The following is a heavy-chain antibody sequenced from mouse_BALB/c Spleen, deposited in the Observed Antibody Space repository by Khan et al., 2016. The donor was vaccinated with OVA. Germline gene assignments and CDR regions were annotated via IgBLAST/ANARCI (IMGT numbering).Heavy chain of an antibody. CDR2: ILPGSGST. CDR3: TRSRYYGSSYFAY. CDR1: GYTFSGYW. D-gene: IGHD1-1*01. Sequence: QVQLQQSGAELMKPGASVKISCKATGYTFSGYWIEWVKQRPGHGLEWIGEILPGSGSTKYNEKFKGKATLTADTSSNTAYMQLSSLTSEDSAIYYCTRSRYYGSSYFAYWGQGTTLTVSS. J-gene: IGHJ2*01. V-gene: IGHV1-9*01.